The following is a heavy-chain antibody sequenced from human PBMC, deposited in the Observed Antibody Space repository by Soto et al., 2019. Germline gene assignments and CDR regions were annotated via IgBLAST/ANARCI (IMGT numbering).Heavy chain of an antibody. V-gene: IGHV4-38-2*01. CDR3: ARYGCSYSARFFDY. CDR2: IYHTEST. J-gene: IGHJ4*02. D-gene: IGHD1-26*01. CDR1: GHSISSGFYY. Sequence: PSETLSLTCAVSGHSISSGFYYWGWVRQPPWKGLEWIGSIYHTESTYYNPSLKSRVTMSVDTSKNQLSLKLSSMTAADTAVYFCARYGCSYSARFFDYWGQGXRVTVYS.